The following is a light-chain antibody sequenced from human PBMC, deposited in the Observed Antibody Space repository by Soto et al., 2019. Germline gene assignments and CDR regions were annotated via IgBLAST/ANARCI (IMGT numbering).Light chain of an antibody. Sequence: DSVLTHSPGTPSLSPGERATLSCRSIQSVSSRFLAWYQLKPVQAPRLLIYGAASRATGIPDRFSGSGSGTECSLTISGPAVEDFAVYYCEEHDRLDRTFG. CDR3: EEHDRLDRT. CDR1: QSVSSRF. V-gene: IGKV3-20*01. J-gene: IGKJ1*01. CDR2: GAA.